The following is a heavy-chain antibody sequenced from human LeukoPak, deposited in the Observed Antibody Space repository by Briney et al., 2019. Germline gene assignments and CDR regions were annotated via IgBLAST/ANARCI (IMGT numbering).Heavy chain of an antibody. J-gene: IGHJ4*02. D-gene: IGHD3-10*01. CDR3: ARDDSVFYYGSGSYSD. CDR1: GGSISSYY. V-gene: IGHV4-59*01. CDR2: IYYSGST. Sequence: PSETLSLTCTVSGGSISSYYRSWIRQPPGKGLEWIGYIYYSGSTNYNPSLKSRVTISVDTSKNQFSLKLSSVTAADTAVYYCARDDSVFYYGSGSYSDWGQGTLVTVSS.